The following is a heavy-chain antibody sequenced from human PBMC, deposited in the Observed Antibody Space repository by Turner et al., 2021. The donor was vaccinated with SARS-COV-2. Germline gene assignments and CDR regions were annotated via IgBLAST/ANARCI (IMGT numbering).Heavy chain of an antibody. V-gene: IGHV3-23*01. Sequence: RLESVGGVLQPGGSLRISCAASGFNFTSYAMSWVRQAPGKGLEWVYTIGASGGTTYYADSVRDRFNISRENAKNTLYLQINSLRAEDTGLYYCAKDSWGSDYRFDYWGQGTLVTVSS. CDR1: GFNFTSYA. D-gene: IGHD4-17*01. CDR3: AKDSWGSDYRFDY. CDR2: IGASGGTT. J-gene: IGHJ4*02.